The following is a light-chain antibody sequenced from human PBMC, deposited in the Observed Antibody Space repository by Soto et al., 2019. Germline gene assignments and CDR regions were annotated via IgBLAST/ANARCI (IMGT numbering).Light chain of an antibody. CDR3: QQYGSSPPIT. CDR1: QSVTSTY. Sequence: EIVFTKSPGTLSLSPGERATLSCRASQSVTSTYLAWYQQKPGQAPRLLIYGASSRATGIPDRFRGSGSGTDFTLIISRLEPEDFAVYYCQQYGSSPPITFGQGTRLEIK. J-gene: IGKJ5*01. CDR2: GAS. V-gene: IGKV3-20*01.